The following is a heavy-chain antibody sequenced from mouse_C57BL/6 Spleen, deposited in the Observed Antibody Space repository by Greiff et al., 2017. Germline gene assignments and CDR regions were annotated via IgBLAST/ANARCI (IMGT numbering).Heavy chain of an antibody. D-gene: IGHD2-10*02. Sequence: QVQLQQPGAELVKPGASVKLSCKASGYTFTSYWMQWVKQRPGQGLEWIGEIDPSDSYTNYNQKFKGKATLTVDTSSSTAYMQLSSLTSEDSAVYYCGYGNYGGSFDYWGQGTTLTVSS. CDR2: IDPSDSYT. CDR3: GYGNYGGSFDY. J-gene: IGHJ2*01. V-gene: IGHV1-50*01. CDR1: GYTFTSYW.